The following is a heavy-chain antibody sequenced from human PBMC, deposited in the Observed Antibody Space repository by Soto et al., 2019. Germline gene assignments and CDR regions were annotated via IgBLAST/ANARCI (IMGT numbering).Heavy chain of an antibody. CDR3: ARDRDFAFDY. Sequence: EVQLVESGGGLIQPGGSLTLSCAASGFTFSSYSMNWVRQAPGKGLEWVSYITGSGETIYYADSVKGRFTISRDNAKNSLYVQMNSLRAEDTAVYYCARDRDFAFDYWGQGMLVTVSS. CDR2: ITGSGETI. V-gene: IGHV3-48*01. J-gene: IGHJ4*02. CDR1: GFTFSSYS.